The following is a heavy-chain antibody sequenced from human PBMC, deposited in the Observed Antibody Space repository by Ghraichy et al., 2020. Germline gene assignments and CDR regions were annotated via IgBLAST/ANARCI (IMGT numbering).Heavy chain of an antibody. CDR1: GFTFSTYS. Sequence: GESLNISCAASGFTFSTYSMAWVRQAPGKGLDWISSITYSSTYIYYADSVKGRFTISRDNSKNSLFLQMSSLRVEDTAVYYCARVDRNDGRGSDAFDMWGQGTMVTVSS. CDR3: ARVDRNDGRGSDAFDM. D-gene: IGHD1-1*01. V-gene: IGHV3-21*01. CDR2: ITYSSTYI. J-gene: IGHJ3*02.